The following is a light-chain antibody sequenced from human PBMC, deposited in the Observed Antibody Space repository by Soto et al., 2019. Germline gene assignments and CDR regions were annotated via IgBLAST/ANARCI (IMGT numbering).Light chain of an antibody. CDR1: SGSIASNY. V-gene: IGLV6-57*02. Sequence: NFMLTQPHSVSESPGKTVTISCTGSSGSIASNYVQWFQQRPGSAPTTVIYEDNKRPSGVPDRFSGSIDSFSNSASLTISGLKTEDEADYYCQSYGDNNQVFGGGTQLTVL. CDR3: QSYGDNNQV. CDR2: EDN. J-gene: IGLJ3*02.